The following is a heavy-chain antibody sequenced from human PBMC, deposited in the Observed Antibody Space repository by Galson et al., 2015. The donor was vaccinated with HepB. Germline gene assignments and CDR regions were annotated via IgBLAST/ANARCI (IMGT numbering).Heavy chain of an antibody. CDR2: ISSSGSTI. J-gene: IGHJ6*03. CDR3: AREGVDTGFWNYMDV. CDR1: GFTFSDYY. Sequence: SLRLSCADSGFTFSDYYMSWIRQAPGKGLEWVSYISSSGSTIYYADSVKGRFTISRDNAKNSLYLQMNSLRAEDTAVYYCAREGVDTGFWNYMDVWGKGTTVTVSS. D-gene: IGHD3-3*01. V-gene: IGHV3-11*01.